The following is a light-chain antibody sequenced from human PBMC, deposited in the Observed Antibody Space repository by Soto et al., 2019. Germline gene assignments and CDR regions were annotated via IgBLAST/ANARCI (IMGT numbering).Light chain of an antibody. J-gene: IGKJ4*01. CDR3: QESYTTPLS. Sequence: DTQMTQSPSSLSASVGDRVTISCRASESINTYLNWYQQKPGQAPNLLIYAASSLQSGVPSRFSGSGSETHFTLTINNLQPEDLATYYCQESYTTPLSFGGGTKVEIK. V-gene: IGKV1-39*01. CDR2: AAS. CDR1: ESINTY.